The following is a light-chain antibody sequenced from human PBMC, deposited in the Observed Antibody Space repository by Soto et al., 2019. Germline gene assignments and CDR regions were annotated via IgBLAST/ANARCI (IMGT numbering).Light chain of an antibody. CDR1: SSDVGGYNY. CDR3: RSYTSSSTRV. J-gene: IGLJ1*01. V-gene: IGLV2-14*01. CDR2: DVS. Sequence: QSVLNQPASVSGSPGQSITISCTGTSSDVGGYNYVSWYQQHPGKAPKLMIYDVSNRPSGVSNRFSGSKSGNTASLTISGLQAEDEADYYCRSYTSSSTRVFGTGNKVTVL.